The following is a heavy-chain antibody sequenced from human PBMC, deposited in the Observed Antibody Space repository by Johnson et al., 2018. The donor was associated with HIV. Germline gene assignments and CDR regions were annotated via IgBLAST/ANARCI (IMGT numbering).Heavy chain of an antibody. J-gene: IGHJ3*02. CDR3: ARVSNHAFDI. CDR1: GFTFSSYA. Sequence: QVLLVESGGGVVQPGRSLRLSCAASGFTFSSYAMHWVRQAPGKGLEWVAVISYDGSNKYYADSVKGRFTISRDNSKNSLYLQMNSLRAEDTAVYYCARVSNHAFDIWGQGTMVTVSS. V-gene: IGHV3-30-3*01. CDR2: ISYDGSNK.